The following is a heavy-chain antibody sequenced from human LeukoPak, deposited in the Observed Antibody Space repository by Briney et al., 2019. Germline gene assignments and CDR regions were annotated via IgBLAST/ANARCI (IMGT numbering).Heavy chain of an antibody. V-gene: IGHV1-18*01. CDR2: ISAYNGNT. J-gene: IGHJ4*02. Sequence: ASVKASCKASGYTFTTYGISWVRQAPGQGLEWMGWISAYNGNTNYVQKLQGRVTMTTDTSTTTAYMELTNLRSDDTAVYYCARVWVGFGELSFFFDYWGQGTLVTVSS. D-gene: IGHD3-10*01. CDR3: ARVWVGFGELSFFFDY. CDR1: GYTFTTYG.